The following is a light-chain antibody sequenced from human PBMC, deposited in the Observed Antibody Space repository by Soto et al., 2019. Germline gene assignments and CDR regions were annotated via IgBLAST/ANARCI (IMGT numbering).Light chain of an antibody. CDR2: EVY. J-gene: IGLJ1*01. Sequence: QSVLTQPPSASGSPGQSVTISCTGTSSDVGGYNYVSWYQHHLGKAPKLIIYEVYKRPSGVPDRFSGSKSGNTAALTVSGLQAEDEADYYCSSYVGTNSYVFGTGTKVTVL. V-gene: IGLV2-8*01. CDR1: SSDVGGYNY. CDR3: SSYVGTNSYV.